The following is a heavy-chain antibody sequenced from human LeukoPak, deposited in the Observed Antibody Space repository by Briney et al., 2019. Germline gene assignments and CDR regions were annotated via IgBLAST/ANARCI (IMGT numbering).Heavy chain of an antibody. CDR3: ARFGPRPSVRYFDWPYPDY. CDR1: GGSFSSSSYY. CDR2: ISYRGNN. Sequence: SETLSLTCTVSGGSFSSSSYYWGWIRQPPGKGLEWIGSISYRGNNYHNPSVKSRVIMSVDTSKNQFSLALRSVTAADTAVYYCARFGPRPSVRYFDWPYPDYWGQGTLVTVSS. V-gene: IGHV4-39*07. J-gene: IGHJ4*02. D-gene: IGHD3-9*01.